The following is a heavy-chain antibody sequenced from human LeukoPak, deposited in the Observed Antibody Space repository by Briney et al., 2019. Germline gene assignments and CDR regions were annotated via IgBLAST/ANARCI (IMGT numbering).Heavy chain of an antibody. D-gene: IGHD6-19*01. J-gene: IGHJ4*02. CDR3: AKDGKAVAGLDY. CDR1: GFTFSDYS. Sequence: GGSLRLSCAASGFTFSDYSMNWVRQAPGKGLEWVSSISDDSNYIYYADSVKGRFTISRDNSKNTLYLQMNSLRAEDTAVYYCAKDGKAVAGLDYWGQGTLVTVSS. V-gene: IGHV3-21*01. CDR2: ISDDSNYI.